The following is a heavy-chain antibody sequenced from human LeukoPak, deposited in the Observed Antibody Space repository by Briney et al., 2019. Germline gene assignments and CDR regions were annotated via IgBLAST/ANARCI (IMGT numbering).Heavy chain of an antibody. Sequence: SETLSLTCAVYGGSFSGYYWSWIRQPPGKGLEWIGEINHSGSTNYNPSLKSRVTISVDTSKNQFSLKLSSVTAADTAVYYCARHSVLLWFGELCGLDVWGKGTTVTTSS. CDR1: GGSFSGYY. CDR3: ARHSVLLWFGELCGLDV. V-gene: IGHV4-34*01. CDR2: INHSGST. D-gene: IGHD3-10*01. J-gene: IGHJ6*04.